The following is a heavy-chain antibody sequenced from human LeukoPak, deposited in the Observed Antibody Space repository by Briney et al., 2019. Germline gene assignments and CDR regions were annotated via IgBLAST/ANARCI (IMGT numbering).Heavy chain of an antibody. J-gene: IGHJ4*02. V-gene: IGHV1-46*01. D-gene: IGHD1-26*01. CDR3: ARTRLGIVGATFDY. CDR1: GYTFTSYG. Sequence: ASVKVSCKASGYTFTSYGISWVRQAPGQGLEWMGIINPSGGSTSYAQKFQGRVTMTRDMSTSTVYMELSSLRSEDTAVYYCARTRLGIVGATFDYWGQGTLVTVSS. CDR2: INPSGGST.